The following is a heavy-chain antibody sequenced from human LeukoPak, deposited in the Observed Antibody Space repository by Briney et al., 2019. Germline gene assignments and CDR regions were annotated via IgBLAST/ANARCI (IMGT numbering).Heavy chain of an antibody. V-gene: IGHV1-46*01. J-gene: IGHJ4*02. CDR2: ISPSGGST. CDR1: GYTFTSNY. Sequence: GASVKVSCKAFGYTFTSNYMHWVRQAPGQGPDWMGVISPSGGSTTYAQKFQGRVTLTRDMSTSTDYLELSSLRSEDTAVYYCARVEYGSGSYSYYFDYWGQGTLVTVSS. CDR3: ARVEYGSGSYSYYFDY. D-gene: IGHD3-10*01.